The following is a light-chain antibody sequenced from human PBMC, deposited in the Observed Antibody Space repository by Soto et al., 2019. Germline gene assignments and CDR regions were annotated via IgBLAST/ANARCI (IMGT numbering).Light chain of an antibody. V-gene: IGLV1-51*01. CDR1: SSNIGNNY. Sequence: QSALTQPPSVSAAPGQRVTISCSGSSSNIGNNYVSWYQQLPGTAPKLLIYDNNKRPSGIPDRFSGSKSGTSATLGITGLQTGDEADYFCATWHTSLSAGVFGGGIKLTVL. J-gene: IGLJ2*01. CDR2: DNN. CDR3: ATWHTSLSAGV.